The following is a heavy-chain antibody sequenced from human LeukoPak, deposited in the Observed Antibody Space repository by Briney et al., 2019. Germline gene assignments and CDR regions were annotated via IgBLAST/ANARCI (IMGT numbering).Heavy chain of an antibody. D-gene: IGHD2-2*02. J-gene: IGHJ4*02. CDR1: GYTSTSYD. Sequence: ASVKVSCKASGYTSTSYDINWVRQATGQGLEWMGWMNPNSGNTGYAQKFQGRVTMTRNTSISTAYMELSSLRSEDTAVYYCARGRSRVVPAAIGYWGQGTLVTVSS. CDR3: ARGRSRVVPAAIGY. CDR2: MNPNSGNT. V-gene: IGHV1-8*01.